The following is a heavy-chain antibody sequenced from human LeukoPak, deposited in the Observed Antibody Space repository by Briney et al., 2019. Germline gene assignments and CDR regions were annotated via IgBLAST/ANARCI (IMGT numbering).Heavy chain of an antibody. V-gene: IGHV4-30-2*01. J-gene: IGHJ4*02. CDR2: IHHSGST. CDR3: ARDYGDYFDY. Sequence: SETLSLTCAVSGGSISSGGYSWSWIRQPPGKGLEWIGYIHHSGSTYYNPSLKSRVTISVDTSKNQFSLKLSSVAAADTAVYYCARDYGDYFDYWGQGTLVTVSS. D-gene: IGHD4-17*01. CDR1: GGSISSGGYS.